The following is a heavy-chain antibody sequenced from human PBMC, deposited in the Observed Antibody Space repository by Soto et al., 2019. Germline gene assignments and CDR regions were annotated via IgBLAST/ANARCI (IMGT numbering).Heavy chain of an antibody. CDR3: AKDRRAGGNSAFYFDF. Sequence: GGSLCLSCAASGFTFINYDMCSCLRASGGGLQWGSLVSSTGGGTYYEDSVKGRVTISRDNSHNTLYLQVHSLTAEDTAVYYFAKDRRAGGNSAFYFDFWGQGAQVTVSS. CDR1: GFTFINYD. CDR2: VSSTGGGT. D-gene: IGHD3-16*01. J-gene: IGHJ4*02. V-gene: IGHV3-23*01.